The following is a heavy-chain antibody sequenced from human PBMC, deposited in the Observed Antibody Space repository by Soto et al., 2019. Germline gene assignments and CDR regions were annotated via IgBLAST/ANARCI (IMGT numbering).Heavy chain of an antibody. D-gene: IGHD1-26*01. Sequence: LRLSCAASGFIFENFGMSWVRQAPGKGLEWISSISGSGFKKYYADSVKGRFTISRDNSKSTVYLELNNLSAEDTAVYHCAKNQGVELVPLATVDWFDPWGQGSVVTVS. CDR1: GFIFENFG. CDR3: AKNQGVELVPLATVDWFDP. J-gene: IGHJ5*02. V-gene: IGHV3-23*01. CDR2: ISGSGFKK.